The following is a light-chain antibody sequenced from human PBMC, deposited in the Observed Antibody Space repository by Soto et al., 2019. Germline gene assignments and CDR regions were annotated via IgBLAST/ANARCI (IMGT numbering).Light chain of an antibody. J-gene: IGKJ1*01. V-gene: IGKV3-20*01. CDR2: GAS. Sequence: EIVLTQSPGTLSLSPGERATLSCRASQSVSSSYLAWYQQKPGQAPRLLIYGASSRATGIPDRFSGSGSGTDFTLTISRLELEDFAVYYCQRNGSSRTSGQGTKVDIK. CDR3: QRNGSSRT. CDR1: QSVSSSY.